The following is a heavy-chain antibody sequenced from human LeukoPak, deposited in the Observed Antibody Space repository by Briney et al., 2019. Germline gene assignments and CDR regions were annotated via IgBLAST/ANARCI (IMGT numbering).Heavy chain of an antibody. CDR3: ARSSRQWLTNDAFDI. V-gene: IGHV5-51*01. CDR1: GYSFTSYW. J-gene: IGHJ3*02. Sequence: GESLKISCKGSGYSFTSYWIGWVRQMPGKGLEWMGIIYPGDSDTRYSPSFQGQVTISADKSISTAYLQWSSLKASDTAMYYCARSSRQWLTNDAFDIWGQGTMVTVSS. D-gene: IGHD6-19*01. CDR2: IYPGDSDT.